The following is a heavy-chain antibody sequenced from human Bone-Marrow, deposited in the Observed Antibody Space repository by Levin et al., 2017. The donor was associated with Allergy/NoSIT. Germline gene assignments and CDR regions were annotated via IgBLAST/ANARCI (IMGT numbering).Heavy chain of an antibody. J-gene: IGHJ4*02. CDR2: IYYSGST. Sequence: SETLSLTCTVSGGSISSGGYYWSWIRQHPGKGLEWIGYIYYSGSTYYNPSLKSRVTISVDTSKNQFSLKLSSVTAADTAVYYCARVPSSGWPHFDYWGQGTVVTVSS. V-gene: IGHV4-31*03. CDR3: ARVPSSGWPHFDY. D-gene: IGHD6-19*01. CDR1: GGSISSGGYY.